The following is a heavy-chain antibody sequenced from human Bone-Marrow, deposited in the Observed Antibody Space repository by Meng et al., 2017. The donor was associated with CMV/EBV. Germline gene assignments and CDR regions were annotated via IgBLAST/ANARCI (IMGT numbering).Heavy chain of an antibody. CDR2: ISGSGGST. CDR1: GFTFSSYA. V-gene: IGHV3-23*01. J-gene: IGHJ6*02. CDR3: ARGQVERDLRFLEWLYPTYYYGMDV. D-gene: IGHD3-3*01. Sequence: GESLKISCAASGFTFSSYAMSWVRQAPGKGLEWVSAISGSGGSTYYADSVKGRFTISRDNSKNTLYLQMSSLRSEDTAVYYCARGQVERDLRFLEWLYPTYYYGMDVWGQGTTVTVSS.